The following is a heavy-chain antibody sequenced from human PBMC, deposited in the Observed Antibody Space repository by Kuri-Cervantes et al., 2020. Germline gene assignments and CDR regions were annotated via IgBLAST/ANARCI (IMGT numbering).Heavy chain of an antibody. V-gene: IGHV1-69*05. J-gene: IGHJ6*03. CDR1: GYTFTGYY. Sequence: VKVSCKASGYTFTGYYMHWVRQAPVQGLEWMGGIIPIFSSANYAQNFQSRVTITKGESMRTAYLELSSLRYEETAVYYCARGLMNIGPPVHMDVWGKGTTVTVSS. D-gene: IGHD2-8*01. CDR2: IIPIFSSA. CDR3: ARGLMNIGPPVHMDV.